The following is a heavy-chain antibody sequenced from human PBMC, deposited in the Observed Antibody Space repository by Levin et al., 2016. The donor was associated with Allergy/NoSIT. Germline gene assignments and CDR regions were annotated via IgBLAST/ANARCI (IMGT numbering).Heavy chain of an antibody. Sequence: GGSLRLSCSASGFTFSHYAMYWVRQAPGKGLEYVSGVSSNGRITDYADSVKGRFTVSRDNSKNTLYLQMGSLTTEDTAVYFCVKGNQLLLGEDISYYYMDVWGTGTTVTVSS. CDR3: VKGNQLLLGEDISYYYMDV. CDR1: GFTFSHYA. J-gene: IGHJ6*03. D-gene: IGHD1-14*01. CDR2: VSSNGRIT. V-gene: IGHV3-64D*06.